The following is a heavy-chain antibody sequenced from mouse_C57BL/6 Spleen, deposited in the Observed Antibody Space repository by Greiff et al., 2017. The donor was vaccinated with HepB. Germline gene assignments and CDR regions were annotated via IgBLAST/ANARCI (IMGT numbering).Heavy chain of an antibody. CDR3: ARGMDGYYPFAY. D-gene: IGHD2-3*01. Sequence: EVQGVESGGGLVKPGGSLKLSCAASGFTFSSYAMSWVRQTPEKRLEWVATISDGGSYTYYPDNVKGRFTISRDNAKNNLYLHMSHLKSEDTAMYYCARGMDGYYPFAYWGQGTLVTVSA. CDR2: ISDGGSYT. CDR1: GFTFSSYA. V-gene: IGHV5-4*01. J-gene: IGHJ3*01.